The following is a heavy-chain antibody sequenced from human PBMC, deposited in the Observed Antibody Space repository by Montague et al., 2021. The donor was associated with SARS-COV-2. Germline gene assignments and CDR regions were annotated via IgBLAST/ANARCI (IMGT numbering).Heavy chain of an antibody. J-gene: IGHJ4*02. D-gene: IGHD2-15*01. CDR2: IYNGRTT. CDR3: ATRTRYPQNDFGF. V-gene: IGHV4-39*01. CDR1: GDSIRNSYYC. Sequence: SETLSLTCTVSGDSIRNSYYCWVWVRQPPGQGLEWIGNIYNGRTTFYXPTLKSRVTIFVDTSKNQFSLKLSSVTAAATAVYYCATRTRYPQNDFGFWGQGTLVTVSS.